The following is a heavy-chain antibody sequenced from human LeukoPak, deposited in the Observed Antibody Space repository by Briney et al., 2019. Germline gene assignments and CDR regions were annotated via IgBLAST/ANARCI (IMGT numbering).Heavy chain of an antibody. CDR3: ASRDSHGTFDP. CDR2: IIPILGIA. CDR1: GGTFSSYA. J-gene: IGHJ5*02. D-gene: IGHD5-18*01. Sequence: SVKVSCKASGGTFSSYAISWVRQAPGQGLEWMGRIIPILGIANYAQKFQGRVTITADKSTSTAYMELSSLRSEDTAVYYCASRDSHGTFDPWGQGTLVTVSS. V-gene: IGHV1-69*04.